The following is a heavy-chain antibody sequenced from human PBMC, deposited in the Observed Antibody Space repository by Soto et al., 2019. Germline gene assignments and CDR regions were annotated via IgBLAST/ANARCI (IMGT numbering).Heavy chain of an antibody. CDR1: GFIFSSYS. CDR3: VRGDGDYNDGNGYLARH. CDR2: ISSSSSYI. Sequence: PGGSLRLSCAASGFIFSSYSMNWVRQAPGKGLEWVSSISSSSSYIYYADSVKGRFTISRDNAKNSLYLQMNSLRAEDTAVYYCVRGDGDYNDGNGYLARHWGQGTLVTVSS. D-gene: IGHD5-18*01. V-gene: IGHV3-21*01. J-gene: IGHJ4*02.